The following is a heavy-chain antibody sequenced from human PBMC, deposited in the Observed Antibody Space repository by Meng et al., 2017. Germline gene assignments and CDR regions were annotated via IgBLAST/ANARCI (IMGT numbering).Heavy chain of an antibody. V-gene: IGHV1-18*01. J-gene: IGHJ4*02. CDR3: ARRGGGEYYYDSSGYYFDY. CDR1: GGTFSSYG. Sequence: ASVKVSCKASGGTFSSYGISWVRQAPGQGLEWMGWISAYNGNTNYAQKLQGRVTMTTDTSTSTAYMELRSLRSDDTAVYYCARRGGGEYYYDSSGYYFDYWGQGTLVTVSS. D-gene: IGHD3-22*01. CDR2: ISAYNGNT.